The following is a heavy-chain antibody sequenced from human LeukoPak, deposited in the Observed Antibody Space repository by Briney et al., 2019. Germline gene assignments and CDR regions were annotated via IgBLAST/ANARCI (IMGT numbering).Heavy chain of an antibody. V-gene: IGHV4-39*01. J-gene: IGHJ4*02. D-gene: IGHD3-3*01. Sequence: SETLSLTCTVSGGSISSSSYYWGWIRQPPGKGLEWIGSIYYSGSTYYNPSLKSRVTISVDTSKNQFSLKLSSVTAADTAVYYCGRHGPGRFLEWLLWAGYFDYWGQGTLVTVSS. CDR1: GGSISSSSYY. CDR3: GRHGPGRFLEWLLWAGYFDY. CDR2: IYYSGST.